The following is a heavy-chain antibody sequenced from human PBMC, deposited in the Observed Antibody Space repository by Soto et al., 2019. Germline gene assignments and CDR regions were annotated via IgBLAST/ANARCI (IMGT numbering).Heavy chain of an antibody. V-gene: IGHV3-23*01. CDR1: GFTFSSYA. CDR2: ISGSGAYT. CDR3: AKYGCSSTSCKCDY. D-gene: IGHD2-2*01. Sequence: EVQLLESGGGSVQPGGSLRLSCAASGFTFSSYAMTWVRQAPGKGLEWVSAISGSGAYTYYANSVKGRFTISRDNSKNTLYLQLNSLRAGDTAVYYCAKYGCSSTSCKCDYWGQGTGVTVSS. J-gene: IGHJ4*02.